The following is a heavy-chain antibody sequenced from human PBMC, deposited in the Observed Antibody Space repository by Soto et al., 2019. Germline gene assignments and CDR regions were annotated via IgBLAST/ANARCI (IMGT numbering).Heavy chain of an antibody. CDR2: INPSGGST. CDR3: ARFYTVNAFDI. CDR1: GYTFTSYY. J-gene: IGHJ3*02. Sequence: ASVKVSCKASGYTFTSYYMHWVRQAPGQGLELMGIINPSGGSTSYAQKFQGRVTMTRXXXXXXVXMXLXXXXSEETAVYYCARFYTVNAFDIWGQGTMVTVSS. D-gene: IGHD4-17*01. V-gene: IGHV1-46*01.